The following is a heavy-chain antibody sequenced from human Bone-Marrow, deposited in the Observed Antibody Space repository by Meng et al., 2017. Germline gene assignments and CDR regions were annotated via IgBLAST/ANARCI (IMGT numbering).Heavy chain of an antibody. Sequence: SVKVSCKASGGTFSSYTISWVRQAPGQGLEWMGGIIPIFGTANYAQKFQGRVTITTDESTSTAYMELSSLRSEDTAVYYCAMYYYDSSGYYPASERNDAFDIWGQGKMVTVS. D-gene: IGHD3-22*01. CDR2: IIPIFGTA. V-gene: IGHV1-69*05. CDR3: AMYYYDSSGYYPASERNDAFDI. CDR1: GGTFSSYT. J-gene: IGHJ3*02.